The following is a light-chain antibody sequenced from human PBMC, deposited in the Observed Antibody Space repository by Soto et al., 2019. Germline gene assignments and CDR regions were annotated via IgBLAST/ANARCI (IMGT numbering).Light chain of an antibody. CDR3: QSYDSRTVV. CDR2: EDN. V-gene: IGLV6-57*03. Sequence: NFMLTQPHSVSESPGKTVTISCTRSSGSIASKYVQWYQQRPGSAPTIVIYEDNQRPSGVPDRFSGSIDSSSNSASLTISGLRTEDEADYYCQSYDSRTVVFGGGTQLTVL. CDR1: SGSIASKY. J-gene: IGLJ2*01.